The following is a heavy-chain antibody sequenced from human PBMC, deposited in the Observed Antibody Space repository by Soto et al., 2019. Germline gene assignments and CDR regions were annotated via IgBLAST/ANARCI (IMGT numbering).Heavy chain of an antibody. CDR1: GFTFSSYS. V-gene: IGHV3-21*04. CDR3: ATPASRGPNWFDP. CDR2: ISSSSSYI. D-gene: IGHD3-22*01. Sequence: GGSLRLSCAASGFTFSSYSMNWVRQAPGKGLEWVSSISSSSSYIYYADSVKGRFTISRDNAKNSLYLQMNSLRAAETAVYYCATPASRGPNWFDPWGQGTLVTVSS. J-gene: IGHJ5*02.